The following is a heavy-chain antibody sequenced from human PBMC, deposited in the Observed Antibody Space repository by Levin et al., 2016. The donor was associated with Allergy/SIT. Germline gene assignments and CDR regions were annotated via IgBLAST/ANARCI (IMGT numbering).Heavy chain of an antibody. CDR2: ITGPGDIT. D-gene: IGHD2-15*01. Sequence: GESLKISCAASGFIFSNYAMNWVRQAPGKGLEWVSTITGPGDITYYADSVRGRFTISRDNSKNTLYLQMNSLRAEDTATYYCSGGGGWTTEYWGQGTLVTVSS. CDR3: SGGGGWTTEY. J-gene: IGHJ4*02. V-gene: IGHV3-23*01. CDR1: GFIFSNYA.